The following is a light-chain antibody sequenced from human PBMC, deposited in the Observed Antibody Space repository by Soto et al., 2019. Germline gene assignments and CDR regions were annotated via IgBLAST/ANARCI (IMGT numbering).Light chain of an antibody. Sequence: EIVLTQSPGPLSLSPGERATLSCRASQSVSSNYLAWYQQKPGQAPRLLIYGASSRATGIPDRFSGSGSATDFTLTISRLEPEDFAVYYCQKYGTSPPLTFGGGNKVEIK. CDR3: QKYGTSPPLT. CDR1: QSVSSNY. J-gene: IGKJ4*01. V-gene: IGKV3-20*01. CDR2: GAS.